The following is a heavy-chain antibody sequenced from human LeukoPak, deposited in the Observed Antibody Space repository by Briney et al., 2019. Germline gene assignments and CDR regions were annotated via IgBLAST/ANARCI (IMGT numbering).Heavy chain of an antibody. CDR1: GFTFSSYS. CDR3: AREPMLRGVKGGFDY. CDR2: ISSSSSYI. Sequence: GGSLRLSCAASGFTFSSYSMNWVRQAPGKGLEWVSSISSSSSYIYYADSVKGRFTISRDNAKNSLYLQMNSLRAEETAVYYCAREPMLRGVKGGFDYWGQGTLVTVSS. J-gene: IGHJ4*02. D-gene: IGHD3-10*01. V-gene: IGHV3-21*01.